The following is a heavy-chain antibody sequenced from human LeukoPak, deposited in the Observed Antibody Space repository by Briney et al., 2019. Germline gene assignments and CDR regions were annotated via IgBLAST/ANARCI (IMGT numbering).Heavy chain of an antibody. CDR2: ISHSSSYI. D-gene: IGHD2-15*01. Sequence: PGGSLRLSCIASGFTFSTYSMNWVRQAPGKGLEWVSSISHSSSYIYYADSVKGRFTISRDNARNSLFLQMNSLRAEDTAVYYCARGYCSGGSCYPEDNWFDPWGQGTLVTVSS. V-gene: IGHV3-21*06. J-gene: IGHJ5*02. CDR3: ARGYCSGGSCYPEDNWFDP. CDR1: GFTFSTYS.